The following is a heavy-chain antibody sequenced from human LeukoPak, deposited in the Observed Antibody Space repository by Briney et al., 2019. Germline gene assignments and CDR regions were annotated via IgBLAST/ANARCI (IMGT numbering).Heavy chain of an antibody. CDR1: GFTFSSYG. Sequence: PGGSLRLSCAASGFTFSSYGMHWVRQAPGKGLEWVAVISYDGSNKYYADSVKGRFTISRDNSKNTLYLQMNSLRAEDTAVYYCAKDGRKLWGHIDYWGQGTLVTVSS. CDR3: AKDGRKLWGHIDY. V-gene: IGHV3-30*18. CDR2: ISYDGSNK. D-gene: IGHD5-18*01. J-gene: IGHJ4*02.